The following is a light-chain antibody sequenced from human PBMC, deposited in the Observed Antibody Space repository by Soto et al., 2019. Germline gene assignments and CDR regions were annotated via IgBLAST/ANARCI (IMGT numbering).Light chain of an antibody. CDR1: SSDVGGYNY. Sequence: QSALTQPRSVSGSPGQSVTISCTGTSSDVGGYNYVSWYQQHPGKAPKLMIYDVSKRPSGVPDRFSGSKSGNTASLTIAGLQAEDDADYYCCSYAGSYTLAVVFGGGTKLTVL. CDR2: DVS. V-gene: IGLV2-11*01. J-gene: IGLJ2*01. CDR3: CSYAGSYTLAVV.